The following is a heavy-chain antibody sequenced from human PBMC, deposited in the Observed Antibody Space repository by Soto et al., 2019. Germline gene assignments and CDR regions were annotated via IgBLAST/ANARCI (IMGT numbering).Heavy chain of an antibody. Sequence: EVQLVESEGGRVKPGGSLSLSCAASGLTFSSYSMNWVRQAPGKGLEWVSSISSSSSYIYYADSVKGRFTISRDNAKNSLYLQMNSLRAEDTAVYYCARDPSIAAAGHFDYWGQGTLVTVSS. CDR2: ISSSSSYI. V-gene: IGHV3-21*01. J-gene: IGHJ4*02. D-gene: IGHD6-13*01. CDR1: GLTFSSYS. CDR3: ARDPSIAAAGHFDY.